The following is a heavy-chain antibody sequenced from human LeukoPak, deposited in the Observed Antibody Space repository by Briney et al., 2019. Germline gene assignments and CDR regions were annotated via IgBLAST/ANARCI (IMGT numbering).Heavy chain of an antibody. J-gene: IGHJ4*02. Sequence: SETLSLTCTVSGGSISSGGYYWSWIRQHPGKGLEWIGYIYYSGSTYYNPSLKSRVTISVDTSKNQFSLKLSSVTAADTAVYYCASWSPSSSSGFDYWGLGTLVTVSS. CDR3: ASWSPSSSSGFDY. D-gene: IGHD6-6*01. CDR2: IYYSGST. V-gene: IGHV4-31*03. CDR1: GGSISSGGYY.